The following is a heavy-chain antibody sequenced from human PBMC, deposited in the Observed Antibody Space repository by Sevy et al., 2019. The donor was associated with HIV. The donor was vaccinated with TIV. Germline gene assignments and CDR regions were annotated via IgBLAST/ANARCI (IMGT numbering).Heavy chain of an antibody. V-gene: IGHV3-7*01. Sequence: GESLKISCVASGFTFDTYWMQWVRQAPGQGLEWVANIRQDGNEIYYADSVKGRFTISRDNAKESVYLQMSNLRVEDTGIYYCARPYFDLWGQGTLVTVSS. CDR1: GFTFDTYW. J-gene: IGHJ4*02. CDR3: ARPYFDL. CDR2: IRQDGNEI.